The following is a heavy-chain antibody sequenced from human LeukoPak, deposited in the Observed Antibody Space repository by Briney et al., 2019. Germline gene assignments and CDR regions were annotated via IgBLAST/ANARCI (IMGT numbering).Heavy chain of an antibody. Sequence: GASVKVSCKASGYTFTSYYMHWVRQAPGQGLEWMGIINPSGGSTSYAQKFQGRVTMTRDTSTSTVYMELSSLRSEDTAVYYCARGGGRSIAAAGMPSSSFDYWGQGTLVTVSS. CDR2: INPSGGST. J-gene: IGHJ4*02. CDR1: GYTFTSYY. D-gene: IGHD6-13*01. V-gene: IGHV1-46*01. CDR3: ARGGGRSIAAAGMPSSSFDY.